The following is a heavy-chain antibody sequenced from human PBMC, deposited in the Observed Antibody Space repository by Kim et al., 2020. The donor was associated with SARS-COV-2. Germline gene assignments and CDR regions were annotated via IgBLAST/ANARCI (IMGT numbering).Heavy chain of an antibody. CDR3: ARATALHYYYGMDV. V-gene: IGHV3-11*06. D-gene: IGHD3-3*02. Sequence: ADAVKGRFTISRDNAKNSLYLKMNSLRAEDTAVYYCARATALHYYYGMDVWGQGTTVTVSS. J-gene: IGHJ6*02.